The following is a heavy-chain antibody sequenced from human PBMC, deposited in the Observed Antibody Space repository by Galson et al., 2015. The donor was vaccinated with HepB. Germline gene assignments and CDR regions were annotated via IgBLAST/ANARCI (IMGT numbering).Heavy chain of an antibody. D-gene: IGHD3-3*01. V-gene: IGHV1-69*04. CDR3: ARDRYYDCWSGYYHYDDFDI. CDR1: GYTFTSYG. J-gene: IGHJ3*02. CDR2: IIPSLGIA. Sequence: SVKVSCKASGYTFTSYGITWVRQAPGQGLEWMGRIIPSLGIANYAQKFQGRVTITADKSTSTAYMELSSLRSEDTAVYYCARDRYYDCWSGYYHYDDFDIWGQGTMVTVSS.